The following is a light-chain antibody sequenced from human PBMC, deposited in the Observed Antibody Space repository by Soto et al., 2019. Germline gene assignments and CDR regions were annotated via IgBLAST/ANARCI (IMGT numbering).Light chain of an antibody. CDR3: QPYYSYSRT. V-gene: IGKV1-8*01. J-gene: IGKJ1*01. CDR2: AAS. CDR1: QGISSY. Sequence: AIRMTQSPSSLSASTGDRVTITCRASQGISSYLAWYQQKPGKAPKLLIYAASTLQCGVQSRFSGSGSGTDFTLTISCLQSDDFATCYCQPYYSYSRTFGQGTKVEIK.